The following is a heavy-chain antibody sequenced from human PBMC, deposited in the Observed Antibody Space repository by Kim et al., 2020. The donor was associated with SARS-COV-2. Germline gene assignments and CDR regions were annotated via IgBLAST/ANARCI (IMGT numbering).Heavy chain of an antibody. Sequence: PSLKSRVTISVDTSKNQFSLKLSSVTAADTAVYYCARLDILTGFYYFDYWGQGTLVTVSS. D-gene: IGHD3-9*01. CDR3: ARLDILTGFYYFDY. V-gene: IGHV4-30-2*04. J-gene: IGHJ4*02.